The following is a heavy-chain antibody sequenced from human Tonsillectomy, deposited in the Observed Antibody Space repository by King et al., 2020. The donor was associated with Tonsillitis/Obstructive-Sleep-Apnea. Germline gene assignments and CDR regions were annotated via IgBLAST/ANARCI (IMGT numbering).Heavy chain of an antibody. D-gene: IGHD2-15*01. Sequence: VQLVESGGGVVQPGRSLRLSCAASGFTFSSYAMHWVRQAPGKGLEWVAVILYDGGNKYYADSVKGRFTSSRDNSKDTLYLQMNSLRAEVTAVYYCARGGGYCSGGSCYSHAFDIWGQGTMVTVSS. CDR3: ARGGGYCSGGSCYSHAFDI. CDR2: ILYDGGNK. J-gene: IGHJ3*02. CDR1: GFTFSSYA. V-gene: IGHV3-30*01.